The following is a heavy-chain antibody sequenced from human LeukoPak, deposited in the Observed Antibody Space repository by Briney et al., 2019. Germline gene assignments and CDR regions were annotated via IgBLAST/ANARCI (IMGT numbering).Heavy chain of an antibody. CDR1: GFTFSSYG. CDR3: ARXDGYDDAEYLQH. J-gene: IGHJ1*01. Sequence: TGGSLRLSCAASGFTFSSYGMHWVRQAPGKGLEWVAVIWYDGSNKYYGDSVKGRFTISRDNSKKTLYLQMNSLRVEDTAVYYXARXDGYDDAEYLQHWGQGTLVTVS. V-gene: IGHV3-33*01. D-gene: IGHD5-12*01. CDR2: IWYDGSNK.